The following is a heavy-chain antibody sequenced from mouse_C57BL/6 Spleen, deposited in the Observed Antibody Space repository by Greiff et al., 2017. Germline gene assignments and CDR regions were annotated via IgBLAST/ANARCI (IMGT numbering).Heavy chain of an antibody. D-gene: IGHD2-4*01. CDR1: GYTFTDYN. CDR3: ARSEGLGDYAMDY. Sequence: VQLQQSGPELVKPGASVKIPCKASGYTFTDYNMDWVKQSHGKSLEWIGDINPNNGGTNYNQKFKGKATLTVDKSSSTAYMELRSLTSEDTAVYYCARSEGLGDYAMDYWGQGTSVTVSS. CDR2: INPNNGGT. V-gene: IGHV1-18*01. J-gene: IGHJ4*01.